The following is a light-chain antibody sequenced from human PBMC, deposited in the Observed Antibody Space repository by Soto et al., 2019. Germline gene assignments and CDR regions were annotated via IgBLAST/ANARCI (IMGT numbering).Light chain of an antibody. Sequence: DLPMTQSPSPLSCSLGDRVTITCRASQTISSCLAWYQQKTGKAPKLLIYKASTLKSGVPSRLSGSGSGTEFTLTISSLQPDDFATYYCQNYNSYSGAFGQGTKVDI. CDR1: QTISSC. CDR2: KAS. J-gene: IGKJ1*01. V-gene: IGKV1-5*03. CDR3: QNYNSYSGA.